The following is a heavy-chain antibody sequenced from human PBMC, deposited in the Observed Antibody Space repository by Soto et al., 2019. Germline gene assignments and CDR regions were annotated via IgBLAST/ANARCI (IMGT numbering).Heavy chain of an antibody. Sequence: SETLSLTCTVSGGSISSYYWSWIRQPPGKGLEWIGYIYYSGSTNYNPSLKSRVTISVDTSKNQFSLKLSSVTAADTAVYYCARKVHYCTNGVCYDGAYYMDVWGKGTTVTVSS. D-gene: IGHD2-8*01. J-gene: IGHJ6*03. V-gene: IGHV4-59*01. CDR3: ARKVHYCTNGVCYDGAYYMDV. CDR1: GGSISSYY. CDR2: IYYSGST.